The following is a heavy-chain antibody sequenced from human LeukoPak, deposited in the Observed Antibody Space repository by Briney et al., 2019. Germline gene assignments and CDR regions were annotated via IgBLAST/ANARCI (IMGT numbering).Heavy chain of an antibody. J-gene: IGHJ4*01. CDR3: ASRWLCDSSGYYSDYFDY. CDR1: GGTFSSYA. D-gene: IGHD3-22*01. CDR2: IIPIFGTA. Sequence: EASVKVSCKASGGTFSSYAISWVRQAPGQGLEWMGGIIPIFGTANYAQKFQGRVTITTDESTSTAYMELSSLRSEDTAVYYCASRWLCDSSGYYSDYFDYWGQGTLVTVSS. V-gene: IGHV1-69*05.